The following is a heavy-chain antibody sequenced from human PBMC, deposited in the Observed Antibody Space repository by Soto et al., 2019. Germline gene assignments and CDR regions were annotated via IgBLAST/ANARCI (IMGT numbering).Heavy chain of an antibody. V-gene: IGHV2-5*02. CDR2: IYWDDDK. CDR3: AHRQRTVYFDY. Sequence: SRPTPHNPTHALPITCTHSGFSLGSGGVDGDWIRQPPGKALEWLALIYWDDDKRYSPSLKSRLTITEDTSKNQVVLTMTNMDPVDTATYYCAHRQRTVYFDYWGQGTLVTVSS. D-gene: IGHD4-17*01. J-gene: IGHJ4*02. CDR1: GFSLGSGGVD.